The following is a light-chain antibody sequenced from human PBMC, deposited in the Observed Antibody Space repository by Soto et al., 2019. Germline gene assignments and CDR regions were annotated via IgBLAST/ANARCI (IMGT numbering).Light chain of an antibody. CDR2: AVS. V-gene: IGLV2-14*01. J-gene: IGLJ3*02. Sequence: QSVLTQPASVSGSPGQSITLSCTGTSSDVGGYNYVSWYQQHPGKAPKLMIYAVSNRPSGVSNRVSGSKSGNTASLTISGLQAEDEADYYCSSYTSSSTRVFGGGTNVTVL. CDR1: SSDVGGYNY. CDR3: SSYTSSSTRV.